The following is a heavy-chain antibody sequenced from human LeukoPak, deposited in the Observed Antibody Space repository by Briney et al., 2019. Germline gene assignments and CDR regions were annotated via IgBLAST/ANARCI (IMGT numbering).Heavy chain of an antibody. CDR1: GGSISSGDYY. CDR3: ARAPGYCSSTSCYFDY. D-gene: IGHD2-2*01. Sequence: SETLSLTCTVPGGSISSGDYYWSWIRQPPGKGLEWIGYIYYSGSTYYNPSLKSRVTISVDTSKNQFSLKLSSVTAADTAVYYRARAPGYCSSTSCYFDYWGQGTLVTVSS. V-gene: IGHV4-30-4*08. CDR2: IYYSGST. J-gene: IGHJ4*02.